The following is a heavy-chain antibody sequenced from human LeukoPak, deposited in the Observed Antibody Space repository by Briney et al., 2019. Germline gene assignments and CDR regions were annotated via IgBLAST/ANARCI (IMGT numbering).Heavy chain of an antibody. CDR2: LYYSGTT. V-gene: IGHV4-39*01. CDR1: GGSISSSTYY. Sequence: SETLSLTCTVSGGSISSSTYYWGWIRQPPGKGLEWIGSLYYSGTTYSNPSLKSRVTILVDKSKNQFSLRLTSMTAADTAIYYCATHQYAMDVWGQGTTVIVSS. J-gene: IGHJ6*02. CDR3: ATHQYAMDV.